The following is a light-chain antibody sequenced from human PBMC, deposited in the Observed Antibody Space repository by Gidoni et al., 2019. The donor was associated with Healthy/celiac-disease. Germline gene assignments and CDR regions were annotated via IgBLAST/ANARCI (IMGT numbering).Light chain of an antibody. Sequence: EIVMTQSPATLSVSPGERATLSCRASQRFNSNLAWYQQKPGPAPRLLSYVSSTRATGIPARFRGSGSGTEFPLTISSLQSEDFAVYDCQQYNNWPPLEPFGGGTKVEIK. V-gene: IGKV3-15*01. J-gene: IGKJ4*02. CDR1: QRFNSN. CDR3: QQYNNWPPLEP. CDR2: VSS.